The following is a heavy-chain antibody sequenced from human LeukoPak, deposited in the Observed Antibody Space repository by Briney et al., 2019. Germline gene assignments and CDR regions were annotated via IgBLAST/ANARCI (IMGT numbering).Heavy chain of an antibody. J-gene: IGHJ6*02. Sequence: ASVKVSCKASGYTFTSYDINWVRQATGQGLEWMGWMNPNSGNTGYAQKFQGRVTMTRNTSISTAYMELSSLRSEDTAVYYCARVTYYDFWSGYSGMDVWGQGTTVTVSS. CDR1: GYTFTSYD. CDR3: ARVTYYDFWSGYSGMDV. CDR2: MNPNSGNT. D-gene: IGHD3-3*01. V-gene: IGHV1-8*01.